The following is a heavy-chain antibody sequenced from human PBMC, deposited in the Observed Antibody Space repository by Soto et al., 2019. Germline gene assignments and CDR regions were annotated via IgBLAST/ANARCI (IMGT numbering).Heavy chain of an antibody. CDR3: VRAEXFXTXXTXXX. V-gene: IGHV1-18*01. D-gene: IGHD2-8*02. J-gene: IGHJ4*02. Sequence: GASVKVSCKASGYTFTSYGISWVRQAPGQGLEWMGWISAYNGKTNYAQKLQGRVTMTTDTSTSTAYMELRSLRSDDTAVYFRVRAEXFXTXXTXXXWGQGALVTVSS. CDR2: ISAYNGKT. CDR1: GYTFTSYG.